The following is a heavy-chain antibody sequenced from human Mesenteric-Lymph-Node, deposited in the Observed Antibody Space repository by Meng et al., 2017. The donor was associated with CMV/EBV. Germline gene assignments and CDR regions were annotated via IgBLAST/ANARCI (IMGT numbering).Heavy chain of an antibody. J-gene: IGHJ4*02. CDR3: ARGPYDFWSGYPLGSLRY. V-gene: IGHV3-48*03. Sequence: GGSLRLSCAASGFTFSNNAMGWVRQAPGKGLEWVSYISSSGSTIYYADSVKGRFTISRDNAKNSLYLQMNSLRAEDTAVYYCARGPYDFWSGYPLGSLRYWGQGTLVTVSS. CDR1: GFTFSNNA. CDR2: ISSSGSTI. D-gene: IGHD3-3*01.